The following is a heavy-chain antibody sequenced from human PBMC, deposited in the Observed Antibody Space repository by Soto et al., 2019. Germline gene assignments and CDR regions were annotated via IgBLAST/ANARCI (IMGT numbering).Heavy chain of an antibody. D-gene: IGHD3-22*01. CDR1: GFSLSTSGVG. CDR3: ALLTYYYDSSGYYSSAEYFQH. CDR2: IYWDDDK. V-gene: IGHV2-5*02. Sequence: QITLKESGPTLVKPTQTLTLTCTFSGFSLSTSGVGVGWIRQRPGKALEWLALIYWDDDKRYSPSLKSRLTITKDTSKNQVVLTMTNMDPVDTATYYCALLTYYYDSSGYYSSAEYFQHWGQGTLVTVSS. J-gene: IGHJ1*01.